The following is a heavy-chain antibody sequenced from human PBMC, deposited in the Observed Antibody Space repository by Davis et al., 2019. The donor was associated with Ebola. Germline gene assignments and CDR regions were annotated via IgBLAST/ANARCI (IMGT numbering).Heavy chain of an antibody. D-gene: IGHD4-17*01. V-gene: IGHV3-7*01. CDR2: IKQDGSEK. CDR1: GFTFSSYW. J-gene: IGHJ6*04. Sequence: GESLKISCAASGFTFSSYWMSWVRQAPGKGLEWVANIKQDGSEKYYVDSVKGRFTISRDNSKNTLYLQMDSLRAEDTAVYYCAKDLIEYGDYSRVGTYYYYGMDVWGKGTTVTVSS. CDR3: AKDLIEYGDYSRVGTYYYYGMDV.